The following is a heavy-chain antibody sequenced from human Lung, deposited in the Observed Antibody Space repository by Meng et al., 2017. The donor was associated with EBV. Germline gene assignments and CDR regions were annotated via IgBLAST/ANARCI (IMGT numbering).Heavy chain of an antibody. D-gene: IGHD2-2*01. V-gene: IGHV4-34*01. CDR2: INYSGIT. J-gene: IGHJ4*02. CDR1: GRSFSSAF. Sequence: HLLLWGVALLNPSDAVSPTCGVSGRSFSSAFWLGIRQPPVKWLEWIGQINYSGITNYNPSLKSRVTISVDTSKNQFSLSLNSVTAADTAVYCCARGGTSSAPFDYWGQGTLVTVS. CDR3: ARGGTSSAPFDY.